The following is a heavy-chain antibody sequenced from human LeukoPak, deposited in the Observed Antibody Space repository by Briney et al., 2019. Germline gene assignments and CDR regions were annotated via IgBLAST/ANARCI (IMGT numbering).Heavy chain of an antibody. CDR1: GGSIRSYY. Sequence: SETLSLTCTVSGGSIRSYYWSWIRQPPGKGLEWIGEIYHSGSTNYNPSLKSRVTISVDKSKNQFSLKLSSVTAADTAVYYCARGTTVTTYDPYYFDYWGQGTLVTVSS. CDR2: IYHSGST. CDR3: ARGTTVTTYDPYYFDY. V-gene: IGHV4-59*12. D-gene: IGHD4-17*01. J-gene: IGHJ4*02.